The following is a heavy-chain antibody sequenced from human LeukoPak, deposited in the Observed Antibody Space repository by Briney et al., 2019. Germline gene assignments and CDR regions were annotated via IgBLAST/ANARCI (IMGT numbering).Heavy chain of an antibody. D-gene: IGHD3-10*01. V-gene: IGHV4-61*01. Sequence: PSETLSLTCTVSGGSVSSGSYYWSWIRQPPGKGLEWIGYIYYSGSTNYNPSLKSRVTISVDTSKNQFSLKLSSVTAADTAVYYCARAPLWFGELKFGYWGQGTLVTVSS. CDR3: ARAPLWFGELKFGY. J-gene: IGHJ4*02. CDR1: GGSVSSGSYY. CDR2: IYYSGST.